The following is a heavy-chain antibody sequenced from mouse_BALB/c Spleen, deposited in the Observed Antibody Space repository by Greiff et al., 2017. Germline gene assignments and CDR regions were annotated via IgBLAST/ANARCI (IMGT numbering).Heavy chain of an antibody. Sequence: VQLQQSGTVLARPGASVKMSCKASGYTFTSYWMHWVKQRPGQGLEWIGAIYPGNSDTSYNQKFKGKAKLTAVTSTSTAYMELSSLTNEDSAVYDCTRLITTAHFDYWGQGTTLTVSS. D-gene: IGHD1-2*01. CDR1: GYTFTSYW. CDR2: IYPGNSDT. V-gene: IGHV1-5*01. CDR3: TRLITTAHFDY. J-gene: IGHJ2*01.